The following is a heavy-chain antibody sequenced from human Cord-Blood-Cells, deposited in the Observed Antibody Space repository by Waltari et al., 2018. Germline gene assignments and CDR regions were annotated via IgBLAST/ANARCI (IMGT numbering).Heavy chain of an antibody. CDR3: ARVGYCSSTSCYTGRWYFDL. CDR1: GGSFSGYY. V-gene: IGHV4-34*01. CDR2: INHSGST. Sequence: QVQLQQWGAGLLKPSETLSLTCAVYGGSFSGYYWSWIRQPPGKGLEWIGEINHSGSTNYNPSLKGRVTISVDTAKNQFSLKLSSVTAADTAVYYCARVGYCSSTSCYTGRWYFDLWGRGTLVTVSS. D-gene: IGHD2-2*02. J-gene: IGHJ2*01.